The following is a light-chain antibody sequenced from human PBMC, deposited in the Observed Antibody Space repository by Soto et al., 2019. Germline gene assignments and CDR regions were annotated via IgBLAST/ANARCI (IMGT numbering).Light chain of an antibody. Sequence: EAVLTQSPATLSVSPGERATLSCRASQSVATNVAWYQQRPGQAPRLLIYGASKRAIGLPARFSGSGSGTEFTITITSLQAEDFAVYYCQQYNNWPQTFGQGTKVEIK. J-gene: IGKJ1*01. V-gene: IGKV3-15*01. CDR3: QQYNNWPQT. CDR2: GAS. CDR1: QSVATN.